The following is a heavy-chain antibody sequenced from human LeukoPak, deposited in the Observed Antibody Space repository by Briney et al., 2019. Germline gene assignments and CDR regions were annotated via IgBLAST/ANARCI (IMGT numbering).Heavy chain of an antibody. CDR2: IYYSGTT. CDR1: GGSISSGDYY. Sequence: SETLSLTCSVSGGSISSGDYYWSWIRQPPGKGLECIGHIYYSGTTYYNPSLKSRVTISVDTSKNQFSLYLSSVTAADTAIYYCARSIVGYDWNFDQWGQGILVTVSS. D-gene: IGHD1-26*01. J-gene: IGHJ4*02. CDR3: ARSIVGYDWNFDQ. V-gene: IGHV4-30-4*08.